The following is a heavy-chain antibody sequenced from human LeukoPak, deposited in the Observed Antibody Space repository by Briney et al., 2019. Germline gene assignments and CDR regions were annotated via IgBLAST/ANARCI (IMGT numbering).Heavy chain of an antibody. D-gene: IGHD6-19*01. CDR2: IYYSGST. CDR1: GGSISSYY. V-gene: IGHV4-59*01. Sequence: SETLSLNCTVSGGSISSYYWSWTRQPPGKGLEWIGYIYYSGSTNYNPSLKSRVTISVDTSKNQFSLKLCSVTAADTAVYYCARDSSGRPLDYWGQGTLVTVSS. J-gene: IGHJ4*02. CDR3: ARDSSGRPLDY.